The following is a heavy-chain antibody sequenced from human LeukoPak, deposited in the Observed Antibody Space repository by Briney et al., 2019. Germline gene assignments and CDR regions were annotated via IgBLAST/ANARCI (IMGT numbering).Heavy chain of an antibody. J-gene: IGHJ5*02. CDR1: GESIRSTTF. Sequence: SETLSLTCSVSGESIRSTTFWGWIRQSPGLGLEWIASTSHAGISYYNPSLSSRVTVSADSSKNQFSLRLSSVTAADTAVYYCARRGGHSWDVGNWFDPWGQGTPVTVSS. CDR2: TSHAGIS. D-gene: IGHD6-13*01. V-gene: IGHV4-39*01. CDR3: ARRGGHSWDVGNWFDP.